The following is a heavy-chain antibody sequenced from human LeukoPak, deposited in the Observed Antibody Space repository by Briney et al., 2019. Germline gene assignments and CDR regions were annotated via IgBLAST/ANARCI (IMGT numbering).Heavy chain of an antibody. Sequence: GASVKVSCKASGDTFTSYGISWVRQAPGQGLEWMGWISAYNGNTNYAQKLQGRVTMTTDTSTSTAYMELRSLRSDDTAVYYCARSLLFSKFSYFQHWGQGTLVTVSS. D-gene: IGHD4-11*01. V-gene: IGHV1-18*01. J-gene: IGHJ1*01. CDR1: GDTFTSYG. CDR2: ISAYNGNT. CDR3: ARSLLFSKFSYFQH.